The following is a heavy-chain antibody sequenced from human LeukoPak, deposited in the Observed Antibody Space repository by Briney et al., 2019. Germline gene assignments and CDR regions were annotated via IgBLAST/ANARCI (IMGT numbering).Heavy chain of an antibody. CDR3: AREDIVVVPVWAFDI. Sequence: GGPLRLSCAASGFTFSSYSMNWVRQAPGKGLEWVSSISSSSSYIYYADSVKGRFIISRDNAKNSLYLQMNSLRAEDTAVYYCAREDIVVVPVWAFDIWGQGTMVTVSS. V-gene: IGHV3-21*01. D-gene: IGHD2-2*01. J-gene: IGHJ3*02. CDR1: GFTFSSYS. CDR2: ISSSSSYI.